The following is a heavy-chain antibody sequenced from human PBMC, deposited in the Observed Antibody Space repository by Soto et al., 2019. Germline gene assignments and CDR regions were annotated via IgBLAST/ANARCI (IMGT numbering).Heavy chain of an antibody. CDR2: ISYTGST. V-gene: IGHV4-31*11. CDR1: GRSISSVGYY. CDR3: ARLNDYWNGYGPFDY. D-gene: IGHD3-3*01. Sequence: QVQLQASGPGLVKPSQTLSLTCAVSGRSISSVGYYWSWVRQHPGKGLEWIGSISYTGSTYYNPSLETRLSISLDTSGNRFSLRLNSVTAADTAIYYCARLNDYWNGYGPFDYWGQGSPVSVSS. J-gene: IGHJ4*02.